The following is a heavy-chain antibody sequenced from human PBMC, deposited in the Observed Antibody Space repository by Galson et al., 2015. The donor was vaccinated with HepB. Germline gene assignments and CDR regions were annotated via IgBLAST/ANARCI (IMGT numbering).Heavy chain of an antibody. J-gene: IGHJ4*02. D-gene: IGHD6-19*01. CDR2: IDPSDSYT. CDR3: ATTRKGSGWTDY. CDR1: GYSFTSYW. Sequence: QSGAEVKKPGESLRISCKGSGYSFTSYWISRVRQMPGKGLEWMGRIDPSDSYTNYSPSFQGHVTISADKSISTAYLQWSSLKASDTAMYYCATTRKGSGWTDYWGQGTLVTVSS. V-gene: IGHV5-10-1*01.